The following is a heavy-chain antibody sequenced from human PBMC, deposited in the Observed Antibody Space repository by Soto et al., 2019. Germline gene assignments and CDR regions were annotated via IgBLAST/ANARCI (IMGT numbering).Heavy chain of an antibody. CDR1: GGSFSGYY. CDR2: INHSGST. V-gene: IGHV4-34*01. Sequence: PSETLSLTCAVYGGSFSGYYWSWIRQPPGKGLEWIGEINHSGSTNYNPSLKSRVTISVDTSKNQFSLKLSSVTAADTAAYCCARGGSSSWATYRPAGYGMDVWGQGTTVTVSS. D-gene: IGHD6-13*01. CDR3: ARGGSSSWATYRPAGYGMDV. J-gene: IGHJ6*02.